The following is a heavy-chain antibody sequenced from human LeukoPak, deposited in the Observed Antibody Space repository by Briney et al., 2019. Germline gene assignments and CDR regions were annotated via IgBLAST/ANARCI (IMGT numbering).Heavy chain of an antibody. Sequence: SETLSLTCTVSGGSTSSYYWNWIRQPPGKGLEWIGYIYYSGSTNSNPSLKSRVTISVDTSKNQFSLKLSSVTAADTAVYYCARRGSGSPFDYWGQGTLVTVSS. CDR2: IYYSGST. V-gene: IGHV4-59*08. CDR1: GGSTSSYY. J-gene: IGHJ4*02. D-gene: IGHD1-26*01. CDR3: ARRGSGSPFDY.